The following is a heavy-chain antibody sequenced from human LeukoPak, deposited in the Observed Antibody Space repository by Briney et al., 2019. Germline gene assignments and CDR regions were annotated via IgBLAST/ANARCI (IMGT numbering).Heavy chain of an antibody. J-gene: IGHJ4*02. V-gene: IGHV3-48*04. D-gene: IGHD3-10*01. CDR1: GFTFSSYS. Sequence: GGSLRLSCAASGFTFSSYSMNWVRQAPGKGLGWVSYISSSSSTIYYADSVKGRFTISRDNAKNSLYLQMNSLRAEDTAVYFCAKRGVVIRVILVGFHKQAYYFDSWGQGALVTVSS. CDR3: AKRGVVIRVILVGFHKQAYYFDS. CDR2: ISSSSSTI.